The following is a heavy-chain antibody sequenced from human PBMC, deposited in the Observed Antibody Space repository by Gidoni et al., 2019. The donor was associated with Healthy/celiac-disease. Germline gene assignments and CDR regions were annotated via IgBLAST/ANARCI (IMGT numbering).Heavy chain of an antibody. CDR2: IYYSGST. CDR3: ASHCSSTSCYYYGMDV. D-gene: IGHD2-2*01. V-gene: IGHV4-39*01. CDR1: GGSISSSSYY. J-gene: IGHJ6*02. Sequence: QLQLQESCPGLVKPSETLSLTCPVSGGSISSSSYYWGWIRQPPGKGLEWIGSIYYSGSTYYNPSLKSRVTIAVDTSKNQFSLKLSSVTAADTAVYYCASHCSSTSCYYYGMDVWGQGTTVTVSS.